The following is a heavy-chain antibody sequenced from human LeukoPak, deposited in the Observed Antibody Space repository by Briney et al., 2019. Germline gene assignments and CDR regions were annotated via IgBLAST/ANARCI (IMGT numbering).Heavy chain of an antibody. Sequence: GGSLRLSCAASGFTFSSYGMHWVRQAPGKGLEWVAVISYDGSNKYYADFVKGRFTISRDNSKNTLYLQMNSLRAEDTAVYYCAKDRTSSGSSYWGQGTLVTVSS. CDR2: ISYDGSNK. V-gene: IGHV3-30*18. J-gene: IGHJ4*02. D-gene: IGHD6-19*01. CDR1: GFTFSSYG. CDR3: AKDRTSSGSSY.